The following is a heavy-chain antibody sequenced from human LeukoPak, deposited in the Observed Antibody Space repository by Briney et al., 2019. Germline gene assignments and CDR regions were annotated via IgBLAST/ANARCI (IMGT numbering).Heavy chain of an antibody. CDR2: INPNSGGT. Sequence: ASVKVSCKASGYTFTGYYMHWVRQAPRQGLEWMGWINPNSGGTNYAQKFQGRVTMTRDTSISTAYMELSRLRSDDTAVYYCARAPSIWFALHAFDIWGQGTMVTVSS. CDR1: GYTFTGYY. CDR3: ARAPSIWFALHAFDI. J-gene: IGHJ3*02. D-gene: IGHD3-10*01. V-gene: IGHV1-2*02.